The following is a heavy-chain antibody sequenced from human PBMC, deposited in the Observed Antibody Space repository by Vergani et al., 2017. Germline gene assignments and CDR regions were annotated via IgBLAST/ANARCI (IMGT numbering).Heavy chain of an antibody. CDR1: GYTFTGYS. J-gene: IGHJ6*02. Sequence: QVQLVQSGAEVKKPGASVTVSCKASGYTFTGYSMHWVRQAPGQGLGWMGWINPSSGGTNSAQKFQGRVTMTRNTSISTAYMELSRLRSDDTAVYYCAGASDYGSGSYSNYYGMDVWGQGTTVTVSS. D-gene: IGHD3-10*01. CDR2: INPSSGGT. V-gene: IGHV1-2*02. CDR3: AGASDYGSGSYSNYYGMDV.